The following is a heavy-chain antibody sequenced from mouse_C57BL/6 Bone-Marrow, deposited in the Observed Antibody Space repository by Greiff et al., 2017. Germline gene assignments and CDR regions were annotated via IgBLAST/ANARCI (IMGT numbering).Heavy chain of an antibody. CDR1: GYTFTSYG. V-gene: IGHV1-81*01. Sequence: QVHVKQSGAELARPGASVKLSCKASGYTFTSYGISWVKQRTGQGLEWIGEIYPRSGNTYYNEKFKGKATLTADKSSSTAYMELRSLTSEDSAVYFCARGHPFAYWGQGTLVTVSA. CDR2: IYPRSGNT. CDR3: ARGHPFAY. J-gene: IGHJ3*01. D-gene: IGHD6-1*01.